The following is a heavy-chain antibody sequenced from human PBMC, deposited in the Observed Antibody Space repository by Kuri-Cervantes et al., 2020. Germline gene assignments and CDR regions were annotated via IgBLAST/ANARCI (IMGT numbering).Heavy chain of an antibody. V-gene: IGHV3-33*01. J-gene: IGHJ4*02. Sequence: GGSLRLSCSASGFTFSYYVIHWVRQAPGKGLEWVTVIWYDGSKKYYENSVKGRFTISRDNSKNSLYLQMNSLRAEDTAVYYCARGTFEGYDFWIGYYPFDYWGQGTLVTVSS. D-gene: IGHD3-3*01. CDR3: ARGTFEGYDFWIGYYPFDY. CDR2: IWYDGSKK. CDR1: GFTFSYYV.